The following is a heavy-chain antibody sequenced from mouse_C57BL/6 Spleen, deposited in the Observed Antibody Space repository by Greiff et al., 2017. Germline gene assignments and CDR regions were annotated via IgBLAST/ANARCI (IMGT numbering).Heavy chain of an antibody. CDR2: IDPETGGT. CDR3: TRGNWDDDY. Sequence: VQLQESGAELVRPGASVTLSCKASGYTFTDYEMHWVKQTPVHGLEWIGAIDPETGGTAYNQKFKGKAILAADKSSSTAYMELRSLTSEDSAVYYCTRGNWDDDYWGQGTTLTVSS. J-gene: IGHJ2*01. CDR1: GYTFTDYE. V-gene: IGHV1-15*01. D-gene: IGHD4-1*01.